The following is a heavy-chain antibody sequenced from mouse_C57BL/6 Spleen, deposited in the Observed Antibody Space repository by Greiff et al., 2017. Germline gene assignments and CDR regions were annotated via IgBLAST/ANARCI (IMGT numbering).Heavy chain of an antibody. CDR2: IDPSDSYT. J-gene: IGHJ2*01. CDR1: GYTFTSYW. CDR3: ARSEIYFDY. Sequence: QVQLQQPGAELVKPGASVKLSCKASGYTFTSYWMPWVKQRPGQGLEWIGEIDPSDSYTNYNQKFKGKATLTVDTSSSTAYMQLSSLTSEDSAVYYCARSEIYFDYWGQGTTLTVSS. V-gene: IGHV1-50*01.